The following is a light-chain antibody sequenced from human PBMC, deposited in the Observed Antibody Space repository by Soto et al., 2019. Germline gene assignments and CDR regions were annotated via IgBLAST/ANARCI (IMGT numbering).Light chain of an antibody. CDR3: QQYDILPIT. CDR1: QDINIY. CDR2: DAS. Sequence: DIQMTQSASSLFAALGDRVTITCKATQDINIYLNWYQQKPGKAPNLLIYDASNLEIGVPSRFSGSGYGTHFKFTISSLQTADIGTYYCQQYDILPITFGRGTRLEIK. V-gene: IGKV1-33*01. J-gene: IGKJ5*01.